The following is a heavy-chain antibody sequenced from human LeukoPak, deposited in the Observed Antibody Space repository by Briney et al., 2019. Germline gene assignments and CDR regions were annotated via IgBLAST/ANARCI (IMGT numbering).Heavy chain of an antibody. CDR2: ISGTGGST. J-gene: IGHJ6*02. CDR3: AREPYGSGSPPYYDYGMDV. Sequence: GGSLRLSCGASGLTFINYAMNWVRQAPGKGLEWVSTISGTGGSTDYADSVKGRFTISRDNAKNSLYLQMHSLRAEDTAVYYCAREPYGSGSPPYYDYGMDVWGQGTTVTVSS. CDR1: GLTFINYA. D-gene: IGHD3-10*01. V-gene: IGHV3-23*01.